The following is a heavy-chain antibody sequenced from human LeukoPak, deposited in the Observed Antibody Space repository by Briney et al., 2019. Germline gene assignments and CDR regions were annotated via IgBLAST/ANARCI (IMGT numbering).Heavy chain of an antibody. CDR1: GFTFSDYY. CDR2: ISSSSSYT. Sequence: GGSLRLSCAASGFTFSDYYMSWIRQAPGKGLEWVSYISSSSSYTNYADSVKGRFTISRDNAKNSLYLQMNSLRAEDTAVYYSASRSGHYYYGMDVWGQGTTVTVSS. D-gene: IGHD2-15*01. CDR3: ASRSGHYYYGMDV. J-gene: IGHJ6*02. V-gene: IGHV3-11*06.